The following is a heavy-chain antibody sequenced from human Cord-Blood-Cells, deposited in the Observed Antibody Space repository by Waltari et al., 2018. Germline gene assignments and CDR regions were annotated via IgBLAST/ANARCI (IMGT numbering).Heavy chain of an antibody. CDR3: ARDWAAAGTGAFDI. J-gene: IGHJ3*02. CDR2: STPVLSIA. CDR1: GGTFSSYA. D-gene: IGHD6-13*01. Sequence: QVQLVQSGAEVKKPGSSVKVSCKASGGTFSSYAISWVRQAPGQGLEWMGGSTPVLSIANSAHTFQCRVTITADESTSTAYMELSSLRSEDTAVYYCARDWAAAGTGAFDIWGQGTMVTVSS. V-gene: IGHV1-69*04.